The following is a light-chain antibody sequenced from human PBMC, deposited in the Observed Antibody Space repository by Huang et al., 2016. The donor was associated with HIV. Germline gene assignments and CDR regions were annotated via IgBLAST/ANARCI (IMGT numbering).Light chain of an antibody. CDR2: DAS. CDR3: QQYFSTPRT. J-gene: IGKJ1*01. CDR1: QAISNS. V-gene: IGKV1-NL1*01. Sequence: DIQMTQSPSSLSASVGDKVSITCRASQAISNSLVGYQQQPGKAPKLLLYDASRLESGVSSRFSGSGSGTDYTLTISSLQPEDFATYYCQQYFSTPRTFGQGTKVEIK.